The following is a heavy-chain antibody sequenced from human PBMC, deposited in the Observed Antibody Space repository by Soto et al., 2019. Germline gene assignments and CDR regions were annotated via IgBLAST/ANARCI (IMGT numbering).Heavy chain of an antibody. D-gene: IGHD1-1*01. Sequence: SETLSLTCTVSGGSISSGDYYWSWLHQPPGKGLEWIGYIYYSGSTYYNPSLKSRVTISVDTSKNQFSLKLSSVTAADTAVYYCAREHVRCLRQQEFDYWGQGTLVTVSS. J-gene: IGHJ4*02. CDR1: GGSISSGDYY. CDR2: IYYSGST. V-gene: IGHV4-30-4*01. CDR3: AREHVRCLRQQEFDY.